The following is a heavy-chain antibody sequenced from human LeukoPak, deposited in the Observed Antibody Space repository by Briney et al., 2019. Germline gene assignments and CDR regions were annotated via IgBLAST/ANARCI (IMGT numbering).Heavy chain of an antibody. Sequence: GESLRLSCMASGFIFDESGFTWVRQAPGKRLEWVSGRNGATTAYAGSVRGRFTISRDNAKASLYLQMNSLRADDTAFYYCARSVGTPVPHFFGDWGQGTLVTVSS. CDR3: ARSVGTPVPHFFGD. CDR2: RNGATT. J-gene: IGHJ4*02. CDR1: GFIFDESG. V-gene: IGHV3-20*04. D-gene: IGHD7-27*01.